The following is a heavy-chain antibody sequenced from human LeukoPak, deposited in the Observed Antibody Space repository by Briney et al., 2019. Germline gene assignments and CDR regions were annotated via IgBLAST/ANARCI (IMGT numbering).Heavy chain of an antibody. CDR2: IIPIFGTA. CDR3: ARVAAARPVYYYYYYMDV. Sequence: SVKVSCKASGGTFSSYAISWVRQAPGQGLEWMGGIIPIFGTANYAQKFQGRVTITTDESTSTAYMELSSLRSEDTAVYYCARVAAARPVYYYYYYMDVRGKGTTVTVSS. J-gene: IGHJ6*03. D-gene: IGHD6-13*01. V-gene: IGHV1-69*05. CDR1: GGTFSSYA.